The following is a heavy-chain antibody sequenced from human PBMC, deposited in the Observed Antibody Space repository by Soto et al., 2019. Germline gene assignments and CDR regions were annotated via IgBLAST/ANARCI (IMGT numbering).Heavy chain of an antibody. CDR3: ARHSGIAAAGNPYKYYYYGMDV. Sequence: SETLSLTCAVSGGSISTANWWSWVLQPPGKRFEWIGEVYRTGSTNYNPSLESRVIVSVDKSKNQFSLKLTSVTAADTAVYYCARHSGIAAAGNPYKYYYYGMDVWGQGTTVT. D-gene: IGHD6-13*01. CDR2: VYRTGST. V-gene: IGHV4-4*02. J-gene: IGHJ6*02. CDR1: GGSISTANW.